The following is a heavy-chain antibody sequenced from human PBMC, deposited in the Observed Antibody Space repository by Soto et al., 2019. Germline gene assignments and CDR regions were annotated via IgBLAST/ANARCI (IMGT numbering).Heavy chain of an antibody. D-gene: IGHD2-2*01. CDR1: GYTFTSYG. CDR3: ARVRGYCSSTSCYDAGAGYYFDY. Sequence: QVQLVQSGAEVKKPGASVKVSCKASGYTFTSYGISWVRQAPGQGLEWMGWISAYNGNTNYAQKLQGRVTMTTDTSTSTAYVGLRSLRSDDTAVYYCARVRGYCSSTSCYDAGAGYYFDYWGQGTLVTVSS. V-gene: IGHV1-18*01. J-gene: IGHJ4*02. CDR2: ISAYNGNT.